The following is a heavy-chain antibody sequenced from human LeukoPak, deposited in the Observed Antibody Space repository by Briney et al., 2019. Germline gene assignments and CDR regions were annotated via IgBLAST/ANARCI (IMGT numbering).Heavy chain of an antibody. CDR1: GFTFSSYD. CDR2: IGTADDT. Sequence: GGSLRLSCAASGFTFSSYDMHWVRQATGKGLEWVSGIGTADDTYYPGSVKGRFTISREGAKNSLYLQMNSLRAGDTAVYYCARATLVGTTYWYFDLWGRGTLVTVSS. D-gene: IGHD1-26*01. J-gene: IGHJ2*01. CDR3: ARATLVGTTYWYFDL. V-gene: IGHV3-13*01.